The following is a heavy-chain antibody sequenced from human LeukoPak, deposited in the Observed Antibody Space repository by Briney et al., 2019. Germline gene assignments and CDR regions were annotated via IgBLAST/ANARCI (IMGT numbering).Heavy chain of an antibody. CDR2: ISWNSGSI. Sequence: GGSLRLSCAASGFTFDDYAMHWVRQAPGKGLEWVSGISWNSGSIGYADSVKGRFTISRDNAKNSLYLQMNSLRAEDTALYYCAKDSGLGSSWSWGAFDIWGQGTMVTVSS. CDR1: GFTFDDYA. V-gene: IGHV3-9*01. CDR3: AKDSGLGSSWSWGAFDI. D-gene: IGHD6-13*01. J-gene: IGHJ3*02.